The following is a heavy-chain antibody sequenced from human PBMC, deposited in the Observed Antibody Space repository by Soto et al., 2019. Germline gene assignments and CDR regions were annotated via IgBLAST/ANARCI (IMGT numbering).Heavy chain of an antibody. Sequence: QVQLQESGPGLVKPSETLSLTCTVSGGSISSYYWSWIRQPPGKGLEWIGYIYYSGSTNYNPSLKSRVTISVDTSKNQFSLKLSSVTAADTAVYYCARHWYHPSTPKRYCSGGSCNDAFDIWGQGTMVTVSS. CDR3: ARHWYHPSTPKRYCSGGSCNDAFDI. CDR2: IYYSGST. J-gene: IGHJ3*02. V-gene: IGHV4-59*08. D-gene: IGHD2-15*01. CDR1: GGSISSYY.